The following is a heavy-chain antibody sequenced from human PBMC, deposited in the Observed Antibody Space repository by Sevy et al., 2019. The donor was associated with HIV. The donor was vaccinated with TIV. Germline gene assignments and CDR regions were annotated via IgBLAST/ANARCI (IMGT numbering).Heavy chain of an antibody. CDR3: ARSARKTTVTPRTDY. CDR2: ISSSSSYI. V-gene: IGHV3-21*01. Sequence: GGSLRLSCAASGFTFSSYSMNWVCQAPGKGLEWVSSISSSSSYIYYADSVKGRFTISRDNAKNSLYLQMNSLRAEDTAVYYCARSARKTTVTPRTDYWGQGTLVTVSS. D-gene: IGHD4-4*01. CDR1: GFTFSSYS. J-gene: IGHJ4*02.